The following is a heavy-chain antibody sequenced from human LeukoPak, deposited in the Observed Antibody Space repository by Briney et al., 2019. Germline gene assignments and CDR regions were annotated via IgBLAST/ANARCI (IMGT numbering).Heavy chain of an antibody. Sequence: SESLSLTCAVYGGSFSGYYWSWIRQPPGKGLEWIGEINHSGSTNYNPSLKSRVTISVDTSKNQFSLRLSSVTAADTAVYYCARVLEGSSGQHWYFDLWGRGTLVTVSS. CDR3: ARVLEGSSGQHWYFDL. D-gene: IGHD6-19*01. V-gene: IGHV4-34*01. CDR1: GGSFSGYY. J-gene: IGHJ2*01. CDR2: INHSGST.